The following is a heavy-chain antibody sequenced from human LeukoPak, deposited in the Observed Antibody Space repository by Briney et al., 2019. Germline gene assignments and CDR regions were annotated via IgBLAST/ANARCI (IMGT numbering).Heavy chain of an antibody. CDR3: ARRGAIAVAGPDY. Sequence: GESLKISCKGSGYSFTSYWISWVRQMPGKGLEWVGRIDPSDSYTNYSPSFQGHVTISADKSISTAYLQWSSLKASDTAMYYCARRGAIAVAGPDYWGQGTLVTVSS. V-gene: IGHV5-10-1*01. D-gene: IGHD6-19*01. CDR1: GYSFTSYW. CDR2: IDPSDSYT. J-gene: IGHJ4*02.